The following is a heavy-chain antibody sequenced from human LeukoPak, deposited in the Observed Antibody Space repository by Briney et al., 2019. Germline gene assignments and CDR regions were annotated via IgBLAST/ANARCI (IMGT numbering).Heavy chain of an antibody. Sequence: SETLSLTCTVSGYSISSGYYWGWIRQPPGKGLEWIGSIYHSGSTYYNPSLKSRVTISVDTSKNQFSLKLSSVTAADTAVYYCAREGYGSGRYGPLQHWGQGTLVTVSS. CDR3: AREGYGSGRYGPLQH. CDR1: GYSISSGYY. D-gene: IGHD3-10*01. J-gene: IGHJ1*01. V-gene: IGHV4-38-2*02. CDR2: IYHSGST.